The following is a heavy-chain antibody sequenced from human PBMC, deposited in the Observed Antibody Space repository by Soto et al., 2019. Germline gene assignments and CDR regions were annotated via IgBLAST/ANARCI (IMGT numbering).Heavy chain of an antibody. CDR1: GFTFSDYY. V-gene: IGHV3-11*01. Sequence: QVQLVESGGGLVKPGGSLRLSCAASGFTFSDYYMSWIRQAPGKGLEWVSYISSSGSTIYYVDSVKGRFTISRDNAKNSLYLQMNSLRAEDTAVYYCARESIVVVITTDAFDIWGQGTMVTVSS. J-gene: IGHJ3*02. CDR3: ARESIVVVITTDAFDI. D-gene: IGHD3-22*01. CDR2: ISSSGSTI.